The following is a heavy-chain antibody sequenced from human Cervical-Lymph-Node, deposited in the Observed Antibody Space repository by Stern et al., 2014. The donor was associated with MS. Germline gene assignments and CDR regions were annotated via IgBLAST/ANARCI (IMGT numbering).Heavy chain of an antibody. CDR1: GFTVSSYW. D-gene: IGHD3/OR15-3a*01. CDR3: VRDTYDMSFLLGWTGGMDV. CDR2: ITSDGSST. Sequence: EMQLVESGGGLVQPGGSLRLSCAASGFTVSSYWMHWVRQGPEKGLEWVSRITSDGSSTSYADSVKGRFTISRDNAKNTLSLQMNSLRAEDTAVYYCVRDTYDMSFLLGWTGGMDVWGQGTTVTVSS. V-gene: IGHV3-74*01. J-gene: IGHJ6*02.